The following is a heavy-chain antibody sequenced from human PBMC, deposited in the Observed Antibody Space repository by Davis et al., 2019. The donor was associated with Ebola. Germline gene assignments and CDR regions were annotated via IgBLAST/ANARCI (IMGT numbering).Heavy chain of an antibody. CDR1: GFTFSTKG. CDR3: ARGELGGDF. J-gene: IGHJ4*02. V-gene: IGHV3-48*02. D-gene: IGHD1-26*01. CDR2: ISSSSTTL. Sequence: PGGSLRLSCATSGFTFSTKGMNWVRQAPGKGLEWISYISSSSTTLYYADSVKGRFTISRDNARNSVYLQMNSLRDEDTAVYYCARGELGGDFWGQGTLVTVSS.